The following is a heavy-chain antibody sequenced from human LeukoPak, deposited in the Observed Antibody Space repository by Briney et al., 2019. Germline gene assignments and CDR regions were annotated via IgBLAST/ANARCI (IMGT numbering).Heavy chain of an antibody. J-gene: IGHJ3*02. CDR1: GYTFTSYD. CDR2: MNPNSGNT. V-gene: IGHV1-8*01. D-gene: IGHD5-18*01. CDR3: AILLGYSYGVDAFDI. Sequence: ASVKVSCKASGYTFTSYDINWVRQATGLGLEWMGWMNPNSGNTGYAQKFQGRVTMTRNTSISTAYMELSSLRSEDTAVYYCAILLGYSYGVDAFDIWGQGTMVTVSS.